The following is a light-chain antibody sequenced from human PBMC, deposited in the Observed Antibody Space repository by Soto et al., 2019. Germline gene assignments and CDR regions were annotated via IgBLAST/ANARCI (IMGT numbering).Light chain of an antibody. Sequence: QSALTQPPSVSGSPGQSITISCTGTSSDIGDYNFVSWYQQHPGKAPKLMLYDVNIRPSGVSNRSSGSKSGNTASLTISGLQAEDDDDYYCSSWTTNTTMVFGGGTKLTVL. V-gene: IGLV2-14*03. CDR1: SSDIGDYNF. J-gene: IGLJ2*01. CDR2: DVN. CDR3: SSWTTNTTMV.